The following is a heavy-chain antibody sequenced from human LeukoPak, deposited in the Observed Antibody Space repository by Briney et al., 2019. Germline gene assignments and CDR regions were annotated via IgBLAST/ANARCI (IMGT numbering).Heavy chain of an antibody. Sequence: GASVKVSCKASGGTFSSYAISWVRQAPGQGLEWMAGIIPIFGTANYAQKFQGRVTITTDESTSTAYMELSSLRSEDTAVYYCARDLRFLEPKGRSSSWYKGYYYYMDVWGKGTTVTVSS. CDR1: GGTFSSYA. CDR3: ARDLRFLEPKGRSSSWYKGYYYYMDV. J-gene: IGHJ6*03. V-gene: IGHV1-69*05. D-gene: IGHD6-13*01. CDR2: IIPIFGTA.